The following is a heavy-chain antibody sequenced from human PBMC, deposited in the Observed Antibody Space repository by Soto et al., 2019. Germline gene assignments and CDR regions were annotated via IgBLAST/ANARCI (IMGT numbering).Heavy chain of an antibody. CDR1: GGTFNSYD. CDR3: AGLSRPNYYDTSGFFKGGGFDP. V-gene: IGHV1-69*01. Sequence: QVQLVQSGAEVKKPGSSMKVSCKASGGTFNSYDINWVRQAPGQGLEWMGGIIPIVETPKYAQKFQGRVTITADDSTNTVYMELSRLRYEDTAMFCSAGLSRPNYYDTSGFFKGGGFDPWGQGTLVTVSS. D-gene: IGHD3-22*01. CDR2: IIPIVETP. J-gene: IGHJ5*02.